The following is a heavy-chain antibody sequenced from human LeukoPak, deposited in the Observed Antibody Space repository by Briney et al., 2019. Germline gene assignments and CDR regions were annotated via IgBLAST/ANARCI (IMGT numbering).Heavy chain of an antibody. J-gene: IGHJ4*02. CDR1: GGSISSYY. CDR2: IYYSGST. D-gene: IGHD4-17*01. CDR3: ASIEYGDYTFDY. Sequence: SETLSLTCTVSGGSISSYYWSWIRQPPGKGLEWIGYIYYSGSTNYNPSLKSRVTISVDTSKNQFSLKLSSVTAADTAVYYCASIEYGDYTFDYWGQGTLVTVSS. V-gene: IGHV4-59*01.